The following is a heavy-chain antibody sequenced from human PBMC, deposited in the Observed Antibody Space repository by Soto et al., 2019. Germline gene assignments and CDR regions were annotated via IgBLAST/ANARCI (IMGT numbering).Heavy chain of an antibody. J-gene: IGHJ4*02. CDR2: ISVSGDNI. D-gene: IGHD3-16*01. V-gene: IGHV3-21*01. CDR1: GFPFSRFA. Sequence: GGSLRLSCSASGFPFSRFAIHWVRQAPGRGLEWVASISVSGDNIYYGDSVQGRFTISRDNSKRSVFLDLNSLRVEDTAVYYCARDLGLLKSLFDYWGQGTLVTVSS. CDR3: ARDLGLLKSLFDY.